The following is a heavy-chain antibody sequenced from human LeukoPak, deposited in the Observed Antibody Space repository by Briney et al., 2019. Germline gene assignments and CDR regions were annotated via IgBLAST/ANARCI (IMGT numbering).Heavy chain of an antibody. V-gene: IGHV4-59*11. D-gene: IGHD2-2*02. CDR2: IYYSGST. CDR1: GGSISSHY. Sequence: PSETLSLTCTVSGGSISSHYWSWIRQPPGKGLEWIGYIYYSGSTNYNPSLKSRVTISVDTSKNQFSLQLNSVTPEDTAVYYCARALYTGIGDYFDYWGQGTLVTVSS. J-gene: IGHJ4*02. CDR3: ARALYTGIGDYFDY.